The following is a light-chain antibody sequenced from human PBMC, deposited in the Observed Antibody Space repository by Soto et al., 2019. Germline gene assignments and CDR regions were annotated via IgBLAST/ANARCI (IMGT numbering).Light chain of an antibody. CDR1: QGIRSY. V-gene: IGKV1-9*01. Sequence: DIQLTQSPSFLSASVGDRVTITCRASQGIRSYLAWYQQRPGKAPELLIYGASTLRPGGASRFSGSGSGTEFPLTLSSLQPEDFATNVCQQLHTFHPFFPFGHGTKVDIK. J-gene: IGKJ3*01. CDR3: QQLHTFHPFFP. CDR2: GAS.